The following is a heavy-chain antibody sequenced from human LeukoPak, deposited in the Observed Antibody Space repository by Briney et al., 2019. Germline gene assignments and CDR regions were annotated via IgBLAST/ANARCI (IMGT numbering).Heavy chain of an antibody. CDR3: ARVVYSYGQLDY. CDR2: IYYSGST. V-gene: IGHV4-39*07. Sequence: PSETLSLTCTVSGGSMSSSSYYWGWIRQPPGKGLEWIGSIYYSGSTYYNPSLKSRVTKSVDTSKNQFSLKLSSVAAADTAVYYCARVVYSYGQLDYWGQGTLVTVSS. J-gene: IGHJ4*02. D-gene: IGHD5-18*01. CDR1: GGSMSSSSYY.